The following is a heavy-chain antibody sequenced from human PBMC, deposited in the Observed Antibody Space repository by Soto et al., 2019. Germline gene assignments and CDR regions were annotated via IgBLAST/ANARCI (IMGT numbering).Heavy chain of an antibody. J-gene: IGHJ6*02. CDR3: ARGVVVVPAATGTYYYHYGMDV. CDR2: ISAYNGNT. D-gene: IGHD2-2*01. CDR1: GYAYTSYA. V-gene: IGHV1-18*01. Sequence: ASVKVSCKAPGYAYTSYAISWVRQAPGQGLEWMGWISAYNGNTNYAQKLQGRVTMTTDTSTSTAYMELRSLRSDDTAVYYCARGVVVVPAATGTYYYHYGMDVWGQGTTVIVSS.